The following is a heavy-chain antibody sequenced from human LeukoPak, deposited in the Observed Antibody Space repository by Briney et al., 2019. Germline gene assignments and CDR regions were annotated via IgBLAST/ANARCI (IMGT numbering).Heavy chain of an antibody. CDR1: GFTFSSYE. V-gene: IGHV3-48*03. Sequence: PGGSLRLSCAASGFTFSSYEMNWVRLAPGKGLEWVSYISSSGSTIYYADSVKGRFTISRDNAKNSLYLQMNSLRAEDTAVYYCARDRRPQWAFDIWGQGTMVTVSS. D-gene: IGHD2-8*01. CDR2: ISSSGSTI. CDR3: ARDRRPQWAFDI. J-gene: IGHJ3*02.